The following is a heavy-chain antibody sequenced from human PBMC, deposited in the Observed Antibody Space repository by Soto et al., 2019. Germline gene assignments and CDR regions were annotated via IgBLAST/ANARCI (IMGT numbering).Heavy chain of an antibody. CDR3: ARSTYYDFWSGYLHYYFDY. CDR1: GFTFSSYW. V-gene: IGHV3-7*01. D-gene: IGHD3-3*01. CDR2: IKQDGSEK. Sequence: GGSLRLSCAASGFTFSSYWMSWVRQAPGKGLEWVANIKQDGSEKYYVDSVKGRFTISRDNAKNSLYLQMNSLRAEDTAVYYCARSTYYDFWSGYLHYYFDYWGQGTLVTVSS. J-gene: IGHJ4*02.